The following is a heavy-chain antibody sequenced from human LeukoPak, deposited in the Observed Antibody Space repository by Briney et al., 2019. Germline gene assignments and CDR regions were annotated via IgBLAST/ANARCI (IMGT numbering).Heavy chain of an antibody. CDR3: TRGTTVNGWYMYYFAH. CDR2: IRSKIYDGTI. V-gene: IGHV3-49*03. Sequence: GGSLRLSCTVSGFTFADYTMSWFRQAPGKGLEWVAFIRSKIYDGTIEYAASVKGRFTISRDDSNNIAYLQMNSLETEDTAVYYCTRGTTVNGWYMYYFAHWGQGTQVTVSS. J-gene: IGHJ4*02. D-gene: IGHD6-19*01. CDR1: GFTFADYT.